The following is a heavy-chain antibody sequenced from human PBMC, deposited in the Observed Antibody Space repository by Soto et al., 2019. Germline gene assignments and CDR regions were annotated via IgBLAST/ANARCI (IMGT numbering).Heavy chain of an antibody. CDR1: GFTFSDYY. CDR3: AKGYVWGSYRPSMYV. CDR2: ISSSGTTI. V-gene: IGHV3-11*01. D-gene: IGHD3-16*02. J-gene: IGHJ6*02. Sequence: QGQLGESGGGLAKPGGSLRLSCAASGFTFSDYYMSWIRQAPGKGLEWVSYISSSGTTIYYADSVKGRFTISRDNARNSLFLQMNSLRAEDTAVYYCAKGYVWGSYRPSMYVWGHGTTVTVSS.